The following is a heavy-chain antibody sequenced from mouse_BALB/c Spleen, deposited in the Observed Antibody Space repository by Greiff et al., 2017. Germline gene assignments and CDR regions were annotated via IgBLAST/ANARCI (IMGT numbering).Heavy chain of an antibody. V-gene: IGHV5-9-4*01. CDR3: AREGAY. J-gene: IGHJ3*01. CDR2: ISSGGSYT. Sequence: EVKLMESGGGLVKPGGSLKLSCAASGFTFSSYAMSWVRQSPEKRLEWVAEISSGGSYTYYPDTVTGRFTISRDNAKNTLYLEMSSLRAEDTAMYYCAREGAYWGQGTLVTVSA. CDR1: GFTFSSYA.